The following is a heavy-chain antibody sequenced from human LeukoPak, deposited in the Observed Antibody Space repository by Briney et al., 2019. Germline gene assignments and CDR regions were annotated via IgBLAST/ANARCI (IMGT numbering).Heavy chain of an antibody. CDR3: ARDLGGSGSYYISYYYYYMDV. CDR2: ISSSSSYI. J-gene: IGHJ6*03. D-gene: IGHD3-10*01. V-gene: IGHV3-21*01. CDR1: GFTFSNYG. Sequence: GGSLRLSCAASGFTFSNYGMHWVRQAPGKGLEWVSSISSSSSYIYYADSVKGRFTISRDNAKNSLYLQMNSLRAEDTAVYYCARDLGGSGSYYISYYYYYMDVWGKGTTVTISS.